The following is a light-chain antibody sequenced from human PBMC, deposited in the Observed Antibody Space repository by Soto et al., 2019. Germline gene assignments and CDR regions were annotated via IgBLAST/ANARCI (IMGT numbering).Light chain of an antibody. Sequence: EIVLTQSPDTLSLSPGERATLSWVASQSVTSNYLAWYQQKPGQAPRLLIFGASIRVKGIPDRFIGSGSGTDFTLTISRLEPEDFAVYYCQHYVTSLTTFGQGTKVDIK. CDR2: GAS. CDR3: QHYVTSLTT. V-gene: IGKV3-20*01. J-gene: IGKJ1*01. CDR1: QSVTSNY.